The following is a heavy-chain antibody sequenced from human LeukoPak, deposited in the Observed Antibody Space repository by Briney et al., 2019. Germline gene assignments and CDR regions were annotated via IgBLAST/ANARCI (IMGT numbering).Heavy chain of an antibody. CDR1: GFTFSGYA. CDR3: AKGATTASFDY. J-gene: IGHJ4*02. D-gene: IGHD5-12*01. CDR2: ISGSGGTT. V-gene: IGHV3-23*01. Sequence: GGSLRLSCTASGFTFSGYAMNWVRQAPGKGLEWVSTISGSGGTTYYADSVKGRFTISRDNSKNTLYLQMNSLRAEDTAVYYCAKGATTASFDYWGQGTLVTVSS.